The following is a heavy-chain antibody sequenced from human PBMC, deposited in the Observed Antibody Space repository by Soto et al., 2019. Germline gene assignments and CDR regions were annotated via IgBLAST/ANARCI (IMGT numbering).Heavy chain of an antibody. CDR1: GYIFVNYG. CDR3: VMVDNYVTPTPQDV. J-gene: IGHJ6*02. Sequence: QVQLVQSGDEVKKPGASVKVSCKASGYIFVNYGIDWVRQAPGQGLEWMGWISPYTGNTHSARKVQGRLTMTTDTSTSTAYMDLGSLTSDDTAVYYCVMVDNYVTPTPQDVWGQGTTVTVSS. CDR2: ISPYTGNT. D-gene: IGHD3-16*01. V-gene: IGHV1-18*01.